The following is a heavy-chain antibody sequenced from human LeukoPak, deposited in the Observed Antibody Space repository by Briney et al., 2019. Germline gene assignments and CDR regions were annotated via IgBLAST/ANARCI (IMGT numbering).Heavy chain of an antibody. J-gene: IGHJ1*01. Sequence: NPGGSLRLSCAASGFTFSSYAMSWVRQAPGKGLEWVSAISGSGGSTYYADSVKGRFTISRDNSKNTLYLQMNSLRAEDTAVYYCANQYYDSSGYYYAEHWGQGTLVTVSS. CDR3: ANQYYDSSGYYYAEH. D-gene: IGHD3-22*01. CDR2: ISGSGGST. CDR1: GFTFSSYA. V-gene: IGHV3-23*01.